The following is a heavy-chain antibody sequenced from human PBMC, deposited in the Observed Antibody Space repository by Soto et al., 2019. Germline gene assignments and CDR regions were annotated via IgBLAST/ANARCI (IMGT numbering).Heavy chain of an antibody. D-gene: IGHD6-13*01. CDR2: ISGSGGST. CDR1: GFTFSSYA. Sequence: EVQLLESGGGLVQPGGSLRLSCAASGFTFSSYAMSWVRQAPGKGLEWVSAISGSGGSTYYADSVKGRFTISRDNSKNTLYLQMNSLRAEDTAVYYCAKIATSSSWYLDAFDIWGQGTMVTVSS. J-gene: IGHJ3*02. V-gene: IGHV3-23*01. CDR3: AKIATSSSWYLDAFDI.